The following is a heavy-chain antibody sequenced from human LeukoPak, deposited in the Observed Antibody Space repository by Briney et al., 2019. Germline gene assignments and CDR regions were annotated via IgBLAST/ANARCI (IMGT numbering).Heavy chain of an antibody. D-gene: IGHD3-22*01. CDR1: GGSISSYY. Sequence: SETLSLTCTVSGGSISSYYWSWIRQPPGKGLEWIGYIYYSGSTNYNPSLKSRVTISVDTSKNQFSLKLSSVTAADTAVYYCARRYYYDSSGPIPFDYWGQGILVTVSS. J-gene: IGHJ4*02. V-gene: IGHV4-59*08. CDR2: IYYSGST. CDR3: ARRYYYDSSGPIPFDY.